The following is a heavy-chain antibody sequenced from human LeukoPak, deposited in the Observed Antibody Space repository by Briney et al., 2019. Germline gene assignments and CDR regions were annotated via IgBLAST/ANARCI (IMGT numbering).Heavy chain of an antibody. CDR2: INSDGSST. Sequence: QPGGSLRLSCAASGFTFSNYWMHWVRQAPGKGLVWVSRINSDGSSTSYADPVKGRFTISRDNAKNTLYLQMNSLRAEDTAVYYCARVPYSSGWYFDYWGQGTLVTVSS. D-gene: IGHD6-19*01. J-gene: IGHJ4*02. V-gene: IGHV3-74*01. CDR3: ARVPYSSGWYFDY. CDR1: GFTFSNYW.